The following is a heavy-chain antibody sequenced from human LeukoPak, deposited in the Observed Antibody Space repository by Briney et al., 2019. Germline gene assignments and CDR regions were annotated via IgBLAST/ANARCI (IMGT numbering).Heavy chain of an antibody. CDR3: ARDRADDDSSGYIYRDFAY. Sequence: GGSLRLSCAASGFTFSSYGMHWVRQAPGKGLECVSYISGSGGTIYYADSVKGRFTISRDNAKNLLYLQMNNLRAEDTAVYYCARDRADDDSSGYIYRDFAYWGQGNLVTVSP. J-gene: IGHJ4*02. D-gene: IGHD3-22*01. V-gene: IGHV3-48*04. CDR2: ISGSGGTI. CDR1: GFTFSSYG.